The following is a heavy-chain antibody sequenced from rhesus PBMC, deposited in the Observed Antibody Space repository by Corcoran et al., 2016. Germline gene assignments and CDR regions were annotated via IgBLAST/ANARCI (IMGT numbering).Heavy chain of an antibody. CDR3: ARLSYGSNDAFDF. CDR2: INTDTGNP. J-gene: IGHJ3*01. CDR1: GYPFTSYG. Sequence: QVQLVQSGAEVKQPGASVKVSCQAFGYPFTSYGMIWVRQAPGPRLEWMGWINTDTGNPTYAQGFKERFTFSMDTSISTAYLQISSLKAEDTAVYYCARLSYGSNDAFDFWGQGLRVTVSS. V-gene: IGHV7-114*01. D-gene: IGHD4-29*01.